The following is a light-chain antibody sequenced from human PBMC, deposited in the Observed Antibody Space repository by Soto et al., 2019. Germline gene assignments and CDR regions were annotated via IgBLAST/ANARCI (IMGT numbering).Light chain of an antibody. CDR2: EGS. J-gene: IGLJ3*02. V-gene: IGLV2-23*01. CDR1: SSDVGSYNL. Sequence: QSALTQPASVSGSPGQSITISCTGTSSDVGSYNLVSWYQQHPGKAPKIMIYEGSKRPSGVSNRCSGSKSGNTASLTISGLKAEDEADYYCCSYAGSSPVVFGGGTKLTVL. CDR3: CSYAGSSPVV.